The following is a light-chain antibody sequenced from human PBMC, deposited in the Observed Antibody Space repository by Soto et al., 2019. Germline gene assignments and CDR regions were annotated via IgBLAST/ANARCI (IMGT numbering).Light chain of an antibody. J-gene: IGKJ1*01. CDR2: GAS. V-gene: IGKV3-20*01. CDR3: QQYGSSPWT. CDR1: QSVSSSY. Sequence: EIVLTQSPGTLSLSPEERATLSCRASQSVSSSYLAWYQQKPGQAPRLLIYGASSRATGIPDRFSGSGSGTDFTLTISSLEPEDFAVYSCQQYGSSPWTFGQGTKVEIK.